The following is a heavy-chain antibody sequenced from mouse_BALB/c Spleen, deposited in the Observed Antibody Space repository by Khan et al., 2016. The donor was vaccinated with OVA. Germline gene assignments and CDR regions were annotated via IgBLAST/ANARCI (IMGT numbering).Heavy chain of an antibody. CDR2: INPSNGGT. D-gene: IGHD2-1*01. Sequence: QVQLQQSGAELVKPGASVRLSCKASGYSFTSYYLYWVKLRPGQGLEWIGDINPSNGGTNFTEKFKIKATLTVDKSSSTAYMPLSSLTSEASAVFYCTRAGYGTFAYWGRGTLVTVSA. V-gene: IGHV1S81*02. CDR3: TRAGYGTFAY. J-gene: IGHJ3*01. CDR1: GYSFTSYY.